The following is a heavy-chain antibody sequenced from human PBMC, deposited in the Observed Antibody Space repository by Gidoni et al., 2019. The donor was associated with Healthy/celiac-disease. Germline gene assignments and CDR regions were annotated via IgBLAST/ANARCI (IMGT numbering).Heavy chain of an antibody. Sequence: QVQLVQSGAEVKKPGSSVKVSCKASGGTFSSYAISWVRQAPGQGLEWMGGIIPIFGTANYAQKFQGRVTITADKSTSTAYMELSSLRSEDTAVYYCARQGSREYSSSSFVIAGYYYYYMDVWGKGTTVTVSS. CDR3: ARQGSREYSSSSFVIAGYYYYYMDV. V-gene: IGHV1-69*06. D-gene: IGHD6-6*01. CDR2: IIPIFGTA. CDR1: GGTFSSYA. J-gene: IGHJ6*03.